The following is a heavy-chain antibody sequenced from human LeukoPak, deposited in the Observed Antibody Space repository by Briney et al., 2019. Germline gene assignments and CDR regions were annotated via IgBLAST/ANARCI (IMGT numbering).Heavy chain of an antibody. V-gene: IGHV3-74*01. CDR1: GFTFSNYW. J-gene: IGHJ4*02. D-gene: IGHD6-19*01. Sequence: GGSLRLSCAASGFTFSNYWMHWVRQAPGKGLVWVSRIKSDGSTTSYADSVKGRFTISRDNAKNTLYLQMNSLRAEDTAVYYCARHVKVVAVSQWLSKSYFDYWGQGTLVTVSS. CDR2: IKSDGSTT. CDR3: ARHVKVVAVSQWLSKSYFDY.